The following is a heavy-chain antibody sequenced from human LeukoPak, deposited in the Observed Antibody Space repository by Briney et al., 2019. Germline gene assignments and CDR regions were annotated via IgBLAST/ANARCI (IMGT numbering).Heavy chain of an antibody. CDR3: AREKETLLSITMVRGLIRRHYYMDV. CDR2: IKQDGSEK. Sequence: GGSLRLSCAASGFTFSSYWMSWVRQAPGKGLEWVANIKQDGSEKYYVDSVKGRFTISRDNAKNSLYLQMNSLRAEDTAVYYCAREKETLLSITMVRGLIRRHYYMDVWGKGTTVTISS. V-gene: IGHV3-7*01. CDR1: GFTFSSYW. J-gene: IGHJ6*03. D-gene: IGHD3-10*01.